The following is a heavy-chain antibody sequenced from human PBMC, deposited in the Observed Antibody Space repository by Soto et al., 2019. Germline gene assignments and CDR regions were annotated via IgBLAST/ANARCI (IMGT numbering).Heavy chain of an antibody. CDR1: GFTFSSYA. D-gene: IGHD1-26*01. V-gene: IGHV3-23*01. CDR3: AKSGGGGATTTYYFDY. J-gene: IGHJ4*02. Sequence: GGSLRLSCAASGFTFSSYAMSWVRQAPGKGLEWVSAISGSGGSTYYADSVKGRFTISRDNSKNTLYLQMNSLRAEDTAVYYCAKSGGGGATTTYYFDYWGQGTLVTVSS. CDR2: ISGSGGST.